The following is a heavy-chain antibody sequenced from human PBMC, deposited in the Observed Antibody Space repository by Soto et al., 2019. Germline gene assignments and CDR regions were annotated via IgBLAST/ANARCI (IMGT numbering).Heavy chain of an antibody. CDR1: GFTFSSYA. J-gene: IGHJ5*02. CDR3: ARWVTLNWFDP. V-gene: IGHV3-30-3*01. Sequence: PGGSLRLSCAASGFTFSSYAMHWVRQAPGKGLEWVAVISYDGSNKYYADSVKGRFTISRDNSKNTLYLQMNSLRAEDTAVYYCARWVTLNWFDPWGQGTLVTVSS. CDR2: ISYDGSNK.